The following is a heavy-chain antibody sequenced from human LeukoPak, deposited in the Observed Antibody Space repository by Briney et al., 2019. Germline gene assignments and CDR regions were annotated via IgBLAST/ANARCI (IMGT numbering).Heavy chain of an antibody. CDR3: ARDDSEGVDD. CDR2: INQDGSDK. V-gene: IGHV3-7*01. J-gene: IGHJ4*02. Sequence: PGGSLRLSCAASGFTVSSNYMSWVRQAPGKGLECVANINQDGSDKYYVDSVKGRFTISRDNAKNSLYLQMNSLRAEDTAVYYCARDDSEGVDDWGQGTLVTVSS. CDR1: GFTVSSNY. D-gene: IGHD2-21*01.